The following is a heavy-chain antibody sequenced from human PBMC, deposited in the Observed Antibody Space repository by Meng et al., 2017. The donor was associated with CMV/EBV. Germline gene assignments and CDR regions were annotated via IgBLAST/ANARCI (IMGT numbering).Heavy chain of an antibody. CDR3: ARGEGSGYTSFDY. CDR1: GFTFDDHG. V-gene: IGHV3-20*04. J-gene: IGHJ4*02. D-gene: IGHD6-13*01. CDR2: MNWNGGRT. Sequence: GGSLRLSCAASGFTFDDHGMSWVRQGPGKGLEWVSGMNWNGGRTGYADSVKGRFTITRDNAKNSLYLQMNSLRAEDTALYYCARGEGSGYTSFDYWGQGTLVTVSS.